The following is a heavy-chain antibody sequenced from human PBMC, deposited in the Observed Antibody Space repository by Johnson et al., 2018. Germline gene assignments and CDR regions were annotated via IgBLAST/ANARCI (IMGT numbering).Heavy chain of an antibody. Sequence: VQLVQSGAEVKKXGESLKISCESSGYTFTDYWIGWVRQMPGKGLEWMGVIYPSDSDTRYSPSFQGQVTISADNSIRAAYLHWSSLKASDTAIYYCARHGKPGYRVIDS. J-gene: IGHJ5*01. CDR2: IYPSDSDT. V-gene: IGHV5-51*01. CDR1: GYTFTDYW. D-gene: IGHD5-12*01. CDR3: ARHGKPGYRVIDS.